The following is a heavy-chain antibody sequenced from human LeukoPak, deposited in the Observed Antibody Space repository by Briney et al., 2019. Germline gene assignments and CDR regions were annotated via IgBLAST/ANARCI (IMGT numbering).Heavy chain of an antibody. CDR3: ARTPVFYFYGMDV. CDR1: GFTVSSNY. J-gene: IGHJ6*02. Sequence: GGSLRLSCAASGFTVSSNYMNWVRQAPGKGLEWVSVIYSGGNTYYADSVKGRFTISRDNSKNTLYLQMNSLRAEDTAVYYCARTPVFYFYGMDVWGRGTTVTVSS. D-gene: IGHD2-15*01. V-gene: IGHV3-66*01. CDR2: IYSGGNT.